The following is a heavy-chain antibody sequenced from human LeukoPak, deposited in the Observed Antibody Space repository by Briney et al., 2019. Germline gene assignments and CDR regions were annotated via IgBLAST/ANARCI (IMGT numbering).Heavy chain of an antibody. CDR3: ARDCSETYYYDSSGSYMDV. J-gene: IGHJ6*03. Sequence: SVKVSCRASGYTFTGYYMHWVRQAPGQGLEWMGWINPNSGGTNYAQKFRGRVTMTRDTSISTAYMELSRLRSDDTAVYYCARDCSETYYYDSSGSYMDVWGKGTTVTVSS. CDR2: INPNSGGT. D-gene: IGHD3-22*01. CDR1: GYTFTGYY. V-gene: IGHV1-2*02.